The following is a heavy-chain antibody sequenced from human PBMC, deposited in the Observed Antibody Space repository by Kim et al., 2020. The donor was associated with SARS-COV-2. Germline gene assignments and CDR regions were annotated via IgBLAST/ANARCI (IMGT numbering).Heavy chain of an antibody. V-gene: IGHV4-34*01. Sequence: SETLSLTCAVYGGSFSGYYWSWIRQPPGKGLEWIGEINHSGSTNYNPSLKSRVTISVDTSKNQFSLKLSSVTAADTAVYYCARGAIMITFGGVIVKGGFDPCGQGTLVTVSS. CDR2: INHSGST. J-gene: IGHJ5*02. CDR3: ARGAIMITFGGVIVKGGFDP. D-gene: IGHD3-16*02. CDR1: GGSFSGYY.